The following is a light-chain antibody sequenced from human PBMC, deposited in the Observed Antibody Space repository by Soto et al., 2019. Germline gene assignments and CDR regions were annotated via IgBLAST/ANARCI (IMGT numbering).Light chain of an antibody. V-gene: IGKV3-11*01. Sequence: EIVLTQSPATLSLSPGERAILSCRASQSVRTYLAWYQQKPGQAPRLLIFDATSRATGIPARFSGIGSGTDCTLSISSLVSEDFAVYYCQHRDSWPITFGQGTRQESK. CDR2: DAT. CDR1: QSVRTY. J-gene: IGKJ5*01. CDR3: QHRDSWPIT.